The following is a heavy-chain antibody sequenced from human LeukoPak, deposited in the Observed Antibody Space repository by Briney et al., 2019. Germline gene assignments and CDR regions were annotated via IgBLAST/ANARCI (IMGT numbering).Heavy chain of an antibody. J-gene: IGHJ4*02. D-gene: IGHD2-2*02. CDR2: INHSGST. V-gene: IGHV4-34*01. Sequence: PSETLCLTCAVYGGSFSGYYWSWIRQPPGKGLEWIGEINHSGSTNYNPSLKSRVTISVDTSKNQFSLKLSSVTAADTAVYYCARARYQLLYGFGGEDYWGQGTLVTVSS. CDR3: ARARYQLLYGFGGEDY. CDR1: GGSFSGYY.